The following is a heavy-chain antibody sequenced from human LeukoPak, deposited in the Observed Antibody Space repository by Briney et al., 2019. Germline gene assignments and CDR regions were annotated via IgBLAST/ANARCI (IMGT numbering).Heavy chain of an antibody. D-gene: IGHD6-13*01. Sequence: PGGSLTLSCTTSGFTFGGYSMNWVRQAPGKGLEWVSYISSSASIIYYADSVRGRFTISRDNAKNSLYLRMNSLRAEDTAVYYCARDSHSSSWYSEFDYWGQGTLVTVSS. CDR2: ISSSASII. CDR3: ARDSHSSSWYSEFDY. CDR1: GFTFGGYS. V-gene: IGHV3-48*01. J-gene: IGHJ4*02.